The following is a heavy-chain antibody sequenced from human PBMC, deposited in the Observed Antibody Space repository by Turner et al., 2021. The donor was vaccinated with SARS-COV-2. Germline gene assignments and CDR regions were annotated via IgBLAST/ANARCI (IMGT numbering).Heavy chain of an antibody. Sequence: QVQLQESGPGLVKPSETLSLTCTVSGGSISSKSWSWIRQSPGRGLEWIGYFYKIGSIDYNPTLRSRVTISVDTSKNQLSLNLISVTAVDTAVYYCARHQGSASGYDHGMNVWGQGTAVIVSS. CDR1: GGSISSKS. D-gene: IGHD1-26*01. J-gene: IGHJ6*02. V-gene: IGHV4-59*08. CDR2: FYKIGSI. CDR3: ARHQGSASGYDHGMNV.